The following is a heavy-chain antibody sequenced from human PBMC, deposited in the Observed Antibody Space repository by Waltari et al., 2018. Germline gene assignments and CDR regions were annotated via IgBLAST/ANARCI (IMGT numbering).Heavy chain of an antibody. CDR2: INAGNGNT. D-gene: IGHD6-19*01. CDR3: AKDGGWYYHEY. CDR1: GYTSTTYP. J-gene: IGHJ4*02. Sequence: QVPLAQSGAEVKKPGASVKVSCKAAGYTSTTYPLHWVRQAPGQGLEWMGRINAGNGNTKYSHNFQGRLTITRDPSASTAYMELSSLTSEDTALYYCAKDGGWYYHEYWGQGTLVTVSS. V-gene: IGHV1-3*01.